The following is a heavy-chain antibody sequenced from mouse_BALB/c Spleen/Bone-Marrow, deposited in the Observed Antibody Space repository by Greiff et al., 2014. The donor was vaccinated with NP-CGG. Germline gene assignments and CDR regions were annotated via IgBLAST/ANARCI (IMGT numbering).Heavy chain of an antibody. Sequence: VQLQQPGAELVRSGASVKLSCTASGFNIKDYYMHWVKQRPEQGLEWIGWIDPENGDTEYAPKFQGKATMTADTSSNTAYLQLSSLTSGDTAVYYCNGNYYAMDYWGQGTSVTVSS. J-gene: IGHJ4*01. CDR2: IDPENGDT. CDR1: GFNIKDYY. CDR3: NGNYYAMDY. V-gene: IGHV14-4*02. D-gene: IGHD2-1*01.